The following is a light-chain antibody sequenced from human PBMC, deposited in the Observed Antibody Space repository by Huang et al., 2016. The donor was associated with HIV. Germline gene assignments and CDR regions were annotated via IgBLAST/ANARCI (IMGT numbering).Light chain of an antibody. CDR3: QHSYQGRIFT. CDR1: QDIRSH. V-gene: IGKV1-39*01. Sequence: DFQMTQSPSSLSASVGDRITITCRSSQDIRSHLNWYQQKPGRAPTLLIHAASKLQDGVQSRFSAYGSGTHFTLTINTLQPEDFATYYCQHSYQGRIFTFGPGTKVDVK. J-gene: IGKJ3*01. CDR2: AAS.